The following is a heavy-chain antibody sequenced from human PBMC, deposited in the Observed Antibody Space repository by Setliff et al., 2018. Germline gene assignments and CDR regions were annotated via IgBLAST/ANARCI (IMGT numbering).Heavy chain of an antibody. CDR3: ARQDSGWFDY. D-gene: IGHD5-12*01. V-gene: IGHV4-39*01. J-gene: IGHJ4*02. CDR1: GGSISSSSYY. Sequence: SETLSLTCTVSGGSISSSSYYWGWIRQPPGKGLEWIGSIYYSGSAYYNPSLKSRVTISVDTSKNQFSLKLSSVTAADTAVYYCARQDSGWFDYWGQGTLVTVSS. CDR2: IYYSGSA.